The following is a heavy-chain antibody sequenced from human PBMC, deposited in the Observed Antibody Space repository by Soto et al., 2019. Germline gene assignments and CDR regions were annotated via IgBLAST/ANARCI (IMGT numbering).Heavy chain of an antibody. D-gene: IGHD6-13*01. V-gene: IGHV4-30-4*01. CDR1: GGSISSGDYY. Sequence: SETLSLTCTVSGGSISSGDYYWSWIRQPPGKGLEWIGYIYYSGSTYYNPSLKSRVTISVDTSKNQFSLRLSSVTAADTAVYYCARASIAAAGTFDYWGQGTLVTVSS. CDR3: ARASIAAAGTFDY. CDR2: IYYSGST. J-gene: IGHJ4*02.